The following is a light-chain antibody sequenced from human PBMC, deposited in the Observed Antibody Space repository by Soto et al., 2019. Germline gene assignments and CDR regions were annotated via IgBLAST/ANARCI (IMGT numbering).Light chain of an antibody. CDR2: GAS. CDR3: QQHNNWPRT. Sequence: EIVLTQSPATLSLSPGERATLSCRASQTISTNLAWYQHKPGQAPRLLIYGASNRATGIPGRFSGSGSGTDFTLTISRLEPEDYAVYYCQQHNNWPRTFGQGTKLEI. V-gene: IGKV3-11*01. J-gene: IGKJ1*01. CDR1: QTISTN.